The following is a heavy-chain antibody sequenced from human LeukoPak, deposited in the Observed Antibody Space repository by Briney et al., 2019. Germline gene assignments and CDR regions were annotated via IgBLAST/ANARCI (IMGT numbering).Heavy chain of an antibody. CDR2: VYRRGST. V-gene: IGHV4-4*02. CDR3: ARSDNYVWFDP. J-gene: IGHJ5*02. Sequence: PSGTLSLTCAVSGDSISSNYCWRWVRQFPGKGLEWIGEVYRRGSTSYNPSLKSRVVISIDKSKNQYSLNLNSVTAADTAVYYCARSDNYVWFDPWGQGTLVTVSS. CDR1: GDSISSNYC. D-gene: IGHD3-10*02.